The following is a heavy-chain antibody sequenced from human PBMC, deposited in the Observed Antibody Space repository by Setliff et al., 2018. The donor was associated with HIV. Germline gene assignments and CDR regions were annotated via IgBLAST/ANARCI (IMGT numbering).Heavy chain of an antibody. CDR1: GFTFSSYA. Sequence: GSLRLSCAASGFTFSSYAMSWVRQAPGKGLEWVSVIYRSGETTTYSADSVKGRFTISRDNSINILYLHMNNLIAEDTAVYYCAKGVKWLAPWGRGTLVTVSS. J-gene: IGHJ4*02. D-gene: IGHD2-21*01. CDR2: IYRSGETTT. CDR3: AKGVKWLAP. V-gene: IGHV3-23*05.